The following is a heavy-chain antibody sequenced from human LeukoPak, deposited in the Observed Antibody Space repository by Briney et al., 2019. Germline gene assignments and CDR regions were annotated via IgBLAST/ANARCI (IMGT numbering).Heavy chain of an antibody. V-gene: IGHV3-53*01. Sequence: PGGSLRLSCAASGFTVSSNYMSWVRQAPGEGLEWGSLIYSGGGTYYADSVKGRFTISRDNSKNTLYLQMNSLRAEDTAVYYCARGALFDSWGQGTLVTVSS. J-gene: IGHJ4*02. D-gene: IGHD3-16*02. CDR2: IYSGGGT. CDR3: ARGALFDS. CDR1: GFTVSSNY.